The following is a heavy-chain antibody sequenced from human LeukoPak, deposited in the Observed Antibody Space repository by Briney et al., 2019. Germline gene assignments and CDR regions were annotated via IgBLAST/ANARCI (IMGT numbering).Heavy chain of an antibody. CDR3: ARRCDSGGYRFWFDP. J-gene: IGHJ5*02. V-gene: IGHV5-51*01. D-gene: IGHD3-16*02. CDR1: GYSFTNYW. Sequence: GESLKISCKGTGYSFTNYWIGWVRQMPGKGLEWMGMISPHDSDTRYSPSFQGQVTISADKSITTACLQWSSLKASDTAIYYCARRCDSGGYRFWFDPWGQGTLVTVSS. CDR2: ISPHDSDT.